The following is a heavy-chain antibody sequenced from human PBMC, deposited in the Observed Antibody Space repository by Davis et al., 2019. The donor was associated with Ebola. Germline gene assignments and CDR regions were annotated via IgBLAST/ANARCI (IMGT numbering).Heavy chain of an antibody. Sequence: SGPTLVKPTQTLTLTCTFSGFSLSTSGVGVGWIRQPPGKALEWLALIYWNDDKRYSPSLKSRLTITKDTSKNQVVLTMTNMDPVDTATYYCAHRENWNYVSYFDYWGQGTLVTVSS. V-gene: IGHV2-5*01. J-gene: IGHJ4*02. D-gene: IGHD1-7*01. CDR1: GFSLSTSGVG. CDR3: AHRENWNYVSYFDY. CDR2: IYWNDDK.